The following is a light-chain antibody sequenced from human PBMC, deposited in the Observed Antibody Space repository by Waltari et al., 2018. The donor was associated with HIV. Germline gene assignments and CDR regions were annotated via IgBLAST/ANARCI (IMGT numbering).Light chain of an antibody. CDR1: SSDVGGYHY. CDR3: CSYTGTYTFV. CDR2: EVN. J-gene: IGLJ2*01. Sequence: QSALTQPRSVSGSPGQSVTISRSGTSSDVGGYHYVSWYKQHPGKAPKVMMYEVNKRPSGVPDRFSGSKSGNTASLTISGLQAEDEADYYCCSYTGTYTFVFGGGTKLTVL. V-gene: IGLV2-11*01.